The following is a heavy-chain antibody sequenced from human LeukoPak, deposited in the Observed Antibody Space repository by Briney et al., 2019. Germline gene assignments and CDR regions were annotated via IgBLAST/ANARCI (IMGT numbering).Heavy chain of an antibody. CDR1: GFSFSRYN. CDR3: ARDRPRYCGRTSCPVDY. CDR2: ISTSNSYI. D-gene: IGHD2-2*01. V-gene: IGHV3-21*01. Sequence: GGSLRLSCAASGFSFSRYNMNWVRLAPGKGLEWVSSISTSNSYIYYADSVKGRFTISRDNAQSTLYLQMNSLTAEDTAVYYCARDRPRYCGRTSCPVDYWGQGILVTVSS. J-gene: IGHJ4*02.